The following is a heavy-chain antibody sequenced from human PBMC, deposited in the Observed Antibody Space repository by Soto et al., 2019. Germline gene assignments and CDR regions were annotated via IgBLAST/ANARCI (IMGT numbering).Heavy chain of an antibody. J-gene: IGHJ5*02. CDR1: GFIFSNYN. CDR2: ISGTGVYI. CDR3: AREGALKPFSS. Sequence: RLSCVASGFIFSNYNMNWVRQAPGKGLEWVSHISGTGVYIHYADAVKGRFTISRDNAKSSVYLQMNSLRAEDTAVYYCAREGALKPFSSWGQGALVTVSS. V-gene: IGHV3-21*01.